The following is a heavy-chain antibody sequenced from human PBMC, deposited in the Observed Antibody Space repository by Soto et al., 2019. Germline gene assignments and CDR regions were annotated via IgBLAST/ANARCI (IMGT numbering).Heavy chain of an antibody. J-gene: IGHJ5*02. CDR2: IYYSGST. V-gene: IGHV4-59*01. CDR1: GGSISSYY. CDR3: ARSYSSSHTNWFDP. D-gene: IGHD6-13*01. Sequence: TSETLSLTCTVSGGSISSYYWSWIWQPPGKGLEWIGYIYYSGSTNYNPSLKSRVTISVDTSKNQFSLKLSSVTAADTAVYYCARSYSSSHTNWFDPWGQGTLVTVSS.